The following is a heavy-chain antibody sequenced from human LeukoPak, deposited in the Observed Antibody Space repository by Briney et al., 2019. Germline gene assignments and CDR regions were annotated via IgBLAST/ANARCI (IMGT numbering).Heavy chain of an antibody. V-gene: IGHV4-39*01. Sequence: SETLSPTCTVSGGSIRSSYYYWGWIRQPPGKGLEWIGSIYYRGTTYYNPSLKSRVTISVDTSKNQFSLRLNSVTAADTAVYYCAIATGNYYWDFGYWGQGILVTVSS. J-gene: IGHJ4*02. CDR2: IYYRGTT. CDR1: GGSIRSSYYY. CDR3: AIATGNYYWDFGY. D-gene: IGHD1-26*01.